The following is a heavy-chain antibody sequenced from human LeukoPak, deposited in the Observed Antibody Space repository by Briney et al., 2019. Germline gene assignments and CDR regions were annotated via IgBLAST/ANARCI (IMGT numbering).Heavy chain of an antibody. CDR3: AKDRSPPRGSYIDY. CDR2: ISGSGGST. CDR1: GFTFSSYA. D-gene: IGHD1-26*01. V-gene: IGHV3-23*01. J-gene: IGHJ4*02. Sequence: GGSLRLSCAASGFTFSSYAMSWVCQAPGKGLEWVSAISGSGGSTYYADSVKGRFTISRDNSKNTLYLQMNSLRAEDTAVYYCAKDRSPPRGSYIDYWGQGTLVTVSS.